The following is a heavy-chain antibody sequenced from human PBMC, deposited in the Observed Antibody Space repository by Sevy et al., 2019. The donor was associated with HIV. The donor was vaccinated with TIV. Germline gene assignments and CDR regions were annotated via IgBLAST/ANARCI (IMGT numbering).Heavy chain of an antibody. CDR3: ARDWDSGGNAVYGY. CDR1: GFTFSSYA. J-gene: IGHJ4*02. CDR2: INAISSNI. D-gene: IGHD2-15*01. V-gene: IGHV3-21*01. Sequence: GGSLRLSCAASGFTFSSYAMNWVRQAPGKGLEWVSSINAISSNIYYADSVKGRFTISRDNAENSLYLQMNSVRAEDTAVYYCARDWDSGGNAVYGYWGQGTLVTVSS.